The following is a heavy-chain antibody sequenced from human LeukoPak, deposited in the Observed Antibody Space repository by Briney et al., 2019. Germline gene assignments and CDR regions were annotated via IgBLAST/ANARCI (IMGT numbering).Heavy chain of an antibody. CDR1: GFAFGDYA. CDR3: AKDEHGSGTFSD. CDR2: ISWNSGII. Sequence: SLRLSCAASGFAFGDYAMHWVRQAPGKGLEWVSGISWNSGIIVYADSVKGRFTISRDNAKKSLFLEMSSLRVEDTALYYCAKDEHGSGTFSDWGQGALVTVSS. V-gene: IGHV3-9*01. D-gene: IGHD3-10*01. J-gene: IGHJ4*02.